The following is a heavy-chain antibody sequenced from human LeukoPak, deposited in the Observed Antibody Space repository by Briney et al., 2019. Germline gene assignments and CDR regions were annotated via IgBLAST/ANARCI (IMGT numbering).Heavy chain of an antibody. D-gene: IGHD2-15*01. CDR3: AKETVVVVAATPDAFDI. Sequence: GGSLRLSCAASGFTFSSHAMSWVRQAPGKGLEWVSAISGSGGSTYYADSVKGRFTISRDNSKNTLYLQMNSLRAEDTAVYYCAKETVVVVAATPDAFDIWGQGTMVTVSS. V-gene: IGHV3-23*01. CDR2: ISGSGGST. CDR1: GFTFSSHA. J-gene: IGHJ3*02.